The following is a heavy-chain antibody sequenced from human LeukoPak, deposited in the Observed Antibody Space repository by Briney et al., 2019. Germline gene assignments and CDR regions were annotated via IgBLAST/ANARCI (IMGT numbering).Heavy chain of an antibody. V-gene: IGHV3-74*01. CDR3: ARESCLPGDGVCNNDY. D-gene: IGHD2-8*01. CDR2: INTDGSST. Sequence: GGSLRLSCAASGFTFSSYWMHWVRQAPGKGLVWVSRINTDGSSTSYADSVKGRFTISRDNAKNTLYLQMNSLRAEDTAVYYCARESCLPGDGVCNNDYWGQGTLVTVSS. J-gene: IGHJ4*02. CDR1: GFTFSSYW.